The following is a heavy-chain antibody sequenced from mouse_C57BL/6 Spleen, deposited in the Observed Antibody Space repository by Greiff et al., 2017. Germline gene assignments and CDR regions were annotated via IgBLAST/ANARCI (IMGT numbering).Heavy chain of an antibody. CDR2: IDPSDSYT. D-gene: IGHD1-1*01. Sequence: QVQLQQPGAELVMPGASVKLSCKASGYTFTSYWMHWVKQRPGQGLEWIGEIDPSDSYTNYNQKFKGKSTLTVDKSSSTAYMQLSSLKSEDSAVYYCARREYYGSSSDYWGQGTTLTVSS. CDR1: GYTFTSYW. J-gene: IGHJ2*01. V-gene: IGHV1-69*01. CDR3: ARREYYGSSSDY.